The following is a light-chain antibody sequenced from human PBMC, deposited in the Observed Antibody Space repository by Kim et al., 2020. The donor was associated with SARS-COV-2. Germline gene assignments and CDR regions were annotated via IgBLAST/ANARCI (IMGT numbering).Light chain of an antibody. CDR1: ELDQKF. CDR3: QAWDSNTAS. CDR2: QDV. V-gene: IGLV3-1*01. J-gene: IGLJ2*01. Sequence: ISPAHTARLTCSAYELDQKFVVGYQQTPAPSPVLVIYQDVTRPSGIPELFSGSNSGSTATLTLSGTQAMDEAAYYSQAWDSNTASFCGGTKLTVL.